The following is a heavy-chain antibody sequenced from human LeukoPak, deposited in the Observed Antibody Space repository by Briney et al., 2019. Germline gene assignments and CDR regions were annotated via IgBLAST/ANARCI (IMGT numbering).Heavy chain of an antibody. D-gene: IGHD3-10*01. CDR3: ARVPAYYYFDY. J-gene: IGHJ4*02. CDR1: GFTFSSYS. CDR2: ISTSGGRT. Sequence: PGGSLRLSCAASGFTFSSYSMNWVRQAPGKGLEWVSVISTSGGRTYYADSVKGRYTISRDNSKNTVYLQMNSLRAEDTALYYCARVPAYYYFDYWGQGTLVTVSS. V-gene: IGHV3-23*01.